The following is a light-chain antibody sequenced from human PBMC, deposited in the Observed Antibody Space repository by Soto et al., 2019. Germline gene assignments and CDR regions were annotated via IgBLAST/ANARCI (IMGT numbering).Light chain of an antibody. J-gene: IGKJ5*01. CDR3: QHYGTSSIT. Sequence: EIVLTQSPGTLSLSPGERATLSCRASQSVSSGYLAWYQQKPGQAPRLLIYGTSTRATGIPDRFSGSGSGTDFSLTISRLEPEDFALYYCQHYGTSSITFGRGTRLEIK. V-gene: IGKV3-20*01. CDR2: GTS. CDR1: QSVSSGY.